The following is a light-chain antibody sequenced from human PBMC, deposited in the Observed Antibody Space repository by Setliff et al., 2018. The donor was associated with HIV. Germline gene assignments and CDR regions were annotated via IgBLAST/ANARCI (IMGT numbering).Light chain of an antibody. Sequence: AIQLTQSPSSLSASVADRVTITCRASQGISSALAWYQQKPGKAPKLLIYDASSLESGVPSRFRGSGSGTDFTLTISSLQPEDFATYYCQQFNSYPITFGQGTRLEIK. J-gene: IGKJ5*01. CDR2: DAS. V-gene: IGKV1-13*02. CDR3: QQFNSYPIT. CDR1: QGISSA.